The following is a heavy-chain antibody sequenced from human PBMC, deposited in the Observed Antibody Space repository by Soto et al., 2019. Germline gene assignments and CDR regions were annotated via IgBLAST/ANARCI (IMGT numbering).Heavy chain of an antibody. V-gene: IGHV3-48*02. J-gene: IGHJ6*02. CDR2: ISSSSSTI. D-gene: IGHD3-3*01. CDR3: ARAPPYYDFWSGYGPLEVYYGMDV. Sequence: ESGGGLVQPGGSLRLSCAASGFTFSSYSMNWVRQAPGKGLEWVSYISSSSSTIYYADSVKGRFTISRDNAKNSLYLQMNSLRDEDTAVYYCARAPPYYDFWSGYGPLEVYYGMDVWGQGTTVTVSS. CDR1: GFTFSSYS.